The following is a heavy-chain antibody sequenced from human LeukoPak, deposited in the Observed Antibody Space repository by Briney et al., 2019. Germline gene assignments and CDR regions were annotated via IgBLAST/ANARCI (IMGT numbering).Heavy chain of an antibody. CDR2: ISAYKDNT. J-gene: IGHJ5*02. D-gene: IGHD3-22*01. CDR3: ARLGTTYYDSSGYYSNWFDP. Sequence: ASVKVSCKASGYTFTSYGISWVRQAPGQGLELMGCISAYKDNTNYAQNLQARVTMTTDTSRSTAYMGLRRLRSDDTDVYYCARLGTTYYDSSGYYSNWFDPWGQGTLVTVSS. V-gene: IGHV1-18*04. CDR1: GYTFTSYG.